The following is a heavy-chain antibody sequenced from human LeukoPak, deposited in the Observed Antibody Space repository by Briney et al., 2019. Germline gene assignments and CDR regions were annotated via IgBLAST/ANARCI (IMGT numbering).Heavy chain of an antibody. CDR2: IYYSGST. V-gene: IGHV4-39*01. CDR3: ARGGRGYSYEIDY. D-gene: IGHD5-18*01. J-gene: IGHJ4*02. CDR1: GGSISSSSYY. Sequence: PSETLSLTCTVSGGSISSSSYYWGWIRQPPGKGLEWIGSIYYSGSTYYNPSLKSRVTISVDTSKNQFSLKLSSVTAADTAVYYCARGGRGYSYEIDYWGQGSLVTVSS.